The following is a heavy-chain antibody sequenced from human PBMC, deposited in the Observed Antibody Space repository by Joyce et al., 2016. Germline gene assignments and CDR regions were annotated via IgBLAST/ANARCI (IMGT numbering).Heavy chain of an antibody. D-gene: IGHD4-23*01. J-gene: IGHJ4*02. Sequence: EDHLVQSGAEMKKPGESLRISCLVSGYTFVNYWISWVRQMPGKGLERMGGIGPNDSCTDYSPSFQGHVTISADKSISTAYLQWSSLKASDTAIYYCARHRGGGNFVPFDYWGQGTLVTVSS. CDR3: ARHRGGGNFVPFDY. V-gene: IGHV5-10-1*03. CDR2: IGPNDSCT. CDR1: GYTFVNYW.